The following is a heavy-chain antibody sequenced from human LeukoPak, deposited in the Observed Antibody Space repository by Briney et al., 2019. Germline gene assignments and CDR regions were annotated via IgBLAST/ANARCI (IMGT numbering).Heavy chain of an antibody. CDR2: SSGHNGDT. V-gene: IGHV1-18*01. Sequence: GASVKVSCKASGYNFNNYGISWVRQAPGQRLEWLGWSSGHNGDTLYAQKMQGRVTLTTDTFTSTAYMELRSLRSDDTAIYFCARDISPVAIDNWGQGTLIIVSS. D-gene: IGHD5-12*01. J-gene: IGHJ4*02. CDR1: GYNFNNYG. CDR3: ARDISPVAIDN.